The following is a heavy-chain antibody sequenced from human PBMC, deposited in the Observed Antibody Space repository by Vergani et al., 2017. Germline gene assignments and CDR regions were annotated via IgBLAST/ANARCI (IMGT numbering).Heavy chain of an antibody. CDR3: ARLYGRDSSGSKYFDY. CDR2: IHPADSDT. V-gene: IGHV5-51*01. D-gene: IGHD3-22*01. CDR1: GYSFTNYW. Sequence: EVQLVQSGAEVKKPGESLNISCQISGYSFTNYWIGWVRQMPGKGLEWMGIIHPADSDTGYSPSFQGQVTISVDKSISTAYLKRSRLRASESAMYYCARLYGRDSSGSKYFDYWGQGTLVTVSS. J-gene: IGHJ4*02.